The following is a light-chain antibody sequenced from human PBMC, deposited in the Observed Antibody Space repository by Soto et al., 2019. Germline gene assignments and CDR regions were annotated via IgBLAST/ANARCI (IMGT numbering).Light chain of an antibody. CDR3: QQRSNRPPLT. CDR2: DAS. V-gene: IGKV3-11*01. J-gene: IGKJ4*01. Sequence: EIVLTQSPGTLSLSPGERATLSCRASQKISSYLAWYQQKPGQAPRLLIYDASNRATGIPARFSGSGSGTDFTLTISSLEPEDFAVYYCQQRSNRPPLTFGGGTKVEIK. CDR1: QKISSY.